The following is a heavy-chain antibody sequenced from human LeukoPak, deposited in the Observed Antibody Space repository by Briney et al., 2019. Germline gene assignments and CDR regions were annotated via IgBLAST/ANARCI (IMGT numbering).Heavy chain of an antibody. J-gene: IGHJ5*02. CDR2: MYSSGST. Sequence: SETLSLTCAVYGGSFSGYYWSWIRQSTGKGLEWIGRMYSSGSTNYNPSLKSRVTISVDTSKNQFSVKLTSVTAADTAVYYCAREMSVYDSGGYLNLFDPWGQGTQVTVSS. V-gene: IGHV4-4*07. CDR1: GGSFSGYY. CDR3: AREMSVYDSGGYLNLFDP. D-gene: IGHD3-22*01.